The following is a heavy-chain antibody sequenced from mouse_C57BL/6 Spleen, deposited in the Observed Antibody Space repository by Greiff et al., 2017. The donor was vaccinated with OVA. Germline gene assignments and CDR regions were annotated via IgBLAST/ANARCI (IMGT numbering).Heavy chain of an antibody. V-gene: IGHV1-55*01. J-gene: IGHJ2*01. CDR2: IYPGSGST. Sequence: QVQPKQPGAELVKPGASVKMSCKASGYTFTSYWITWVKQRPGQGLEWIGDIYPGSGSTNYNEKFKSKATLTVDTSSSTAYMQLSSLTSEDSAVYYCARGGGYDVYFDYWGQGTTLTVSS. CDR3: ARGGGYDVYFDY. CDR1: GYTFTSYW. D-gene: IGHD3-1*01.